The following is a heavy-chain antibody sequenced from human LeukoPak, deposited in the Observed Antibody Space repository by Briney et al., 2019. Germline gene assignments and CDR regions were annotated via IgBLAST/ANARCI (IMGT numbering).Heavy chain of an antibody. D-gene: IGHD2-15*01. Sequence: GASVKVSCKASGGTFSSYAISWVRQAPGQGLEWMGGIIPIFGTANYAQKFQGRVTIAADESTSTAYMELSSLRSEDTAVYYCARGSSLHLYYYYGMDVWGQGTTVTSP. CDR1: GGTFSSYA. J-gene: IGHJ6*02. V-gene: IGHV1-69*13. CDR2: IIPIFGTA. CDR3: ARGSSLHLYYYYGMDV.